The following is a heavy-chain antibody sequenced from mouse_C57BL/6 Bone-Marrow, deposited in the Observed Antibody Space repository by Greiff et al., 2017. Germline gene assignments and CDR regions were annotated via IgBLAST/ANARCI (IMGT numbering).Heavy chain of an antibody. Sequence: VQLQQSGAELVRPGTSVKVSCKASGYAFTNYLIEWVKQRPGQGLEWIGVINPGSGGTNYNEKFKGKATLTAEKSSSTAYMQLSSLTSEDSAVYFCARGGGYDPFDYWGQGTTLTVSS. CDR3: ARGGGYDPFDY. CDR2: INPGSGGT. V-gene: IGHV1-54*01. CDR1: GYAFTNYL. D-gene: IGHD2-2*01. J-gene: IGHJ2*01.